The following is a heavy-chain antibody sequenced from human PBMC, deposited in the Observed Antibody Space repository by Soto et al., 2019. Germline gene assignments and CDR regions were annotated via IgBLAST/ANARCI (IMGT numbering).Heavy chain of an antibody. V-gene: IGHV3-48*03. J-gene: IGHJ4*02. CDR2: INLRSTTI. Sequence: VQLVESGGGLVQPGGSLRLSCAASGFIFSSYEMNWVRQAPGKGLEWISYINLRSTTIYYADSVKGRFTISRDNAKNSLFLQMNSLRAEDTAVYYCARRYGGGYDSEFDYWGQGTLVTVSS. CDR1: GFIFSSYE. D-gene: IGHD5-12*01. CDR3: ARRYGGGYDSEFDY.